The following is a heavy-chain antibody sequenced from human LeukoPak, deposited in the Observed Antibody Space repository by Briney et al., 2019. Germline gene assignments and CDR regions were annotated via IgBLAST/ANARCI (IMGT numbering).Heavy chain of an antibody. V-gene: IGHV4-4*07. D-gene: IGHD6-19*01. J-gene: IGHJ4*02. Sequence: PSETLSLTCTVSGGSIKSYYWTWIRQPAGKGPEWIGRIYTSGATDYNPSLKSRVTMSVDTSKNQFSLNLNSVTAADTALYYCARDLAGYSSGWAFDYWGQGILVTVSS. CDR2: IYTSGAT. CDR3: ARDLAGYSSGWAFDY. CDR1: GGSIKSYY.